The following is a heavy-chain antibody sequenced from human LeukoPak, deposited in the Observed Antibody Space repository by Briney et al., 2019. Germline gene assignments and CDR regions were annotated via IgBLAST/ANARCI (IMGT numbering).Heavy chain of an antibody. Sequence: GGPLSHSCAPSGFTFSCQAMSWVRQPPGKGLEWVSGISSSGGSTYYADSVWGRFTISRENSNNTVYLQMNTLRAEETAVYHCAKHTGEQGVREVFDDWGLGTMVTVSS. D-gene: IGHD1/OR15-1a*01. CDR3: AKHTGEQGVREVFDD. CDR2: ISSSGGST. CDR1: GFTFSCQA. V-gene: IGHV3-23*01. J-gene: IGHJ3*01.